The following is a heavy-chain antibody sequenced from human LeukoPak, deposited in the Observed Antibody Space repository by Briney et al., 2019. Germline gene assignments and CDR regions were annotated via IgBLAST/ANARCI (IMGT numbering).Heavy chain of an antibody. CDR1: VYTFTNYA. J-gene: IGHJ4*02. CDR3: ARSPSIVGTTRTFDY. CDR2: ISPNNGNT. Sequence: ASVTVSFKASVYTFTNYAISWVRQAPGQGLEWMGWISPNNGNTNYAQKLQGRVTMTTNTPTSTAYMELRSLRSDDTAVYYCARSPSIVGTTRTFDYWGQGTLVTVSS. D-gene: IGHD1-26*01. V-gene: IGHV1-18*01.